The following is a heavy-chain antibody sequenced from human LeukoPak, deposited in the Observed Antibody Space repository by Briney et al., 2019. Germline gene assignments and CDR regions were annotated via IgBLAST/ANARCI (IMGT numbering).Heavy chain of an antibody. CDR1: GYPFTGYY. Sequence: GASVKVSCKASGYPFTGYYMHWVRQAPGQGPEWMGRINPNSGGTNYVEKFQGRVTMTRDTSISTAYMELSRLTSDDTAMYYCARWSNSGFDYWGQGTLVTVSS. J-gene: IGHJ4*02. D-gene: IGHD1-26*01. V-gene: IGHV1-2*02. CDR3: ARWSNSGFDY. CDR2: INPNSGGT.